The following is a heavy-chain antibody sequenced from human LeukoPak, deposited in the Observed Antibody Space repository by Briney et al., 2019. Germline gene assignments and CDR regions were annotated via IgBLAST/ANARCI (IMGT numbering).Heavy chain of an antibody. CDR1: RFTLRRHA. J-gene: IGHJ4*02. Sequence: GGSLRLSCVASRFTLRRHALRRVRQAPRTRLGWVSASSSSGGSTYYAGSVKGRFTISRDNSKNTLYLQMNSLRAEDTAVYYCAKGPLPRIDCWGQGTLVVVSS. V-gene: IGHV3-23*01. CDR3: AKGPLPRIDC. CDR2: SSSSGGST.